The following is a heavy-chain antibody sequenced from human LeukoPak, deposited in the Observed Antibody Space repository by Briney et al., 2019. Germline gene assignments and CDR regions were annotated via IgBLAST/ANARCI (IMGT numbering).Heavy chain of an antibody. J-gene: IGHJ6*02. CDR1: GGTFSSYA. Sequence: SVKVSCKASGGTFSSYAISWVRQAPGQGLEWMGGIIPIFGTASYAQKFQGRVTMTRDTSTSTVYMELGSLRSEDTAVYYCARDVEAAGISSYGMDVWGQGTTVTVSS. CDR3: ARDVEAAGISSYGMDV. D-gene: IGHD6-13*01. V-gene: IGHV1-69*05. CDR2: IIPIFGTA.